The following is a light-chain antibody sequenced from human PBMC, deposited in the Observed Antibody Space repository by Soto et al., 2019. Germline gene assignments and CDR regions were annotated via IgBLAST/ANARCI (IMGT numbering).Light chain of an antibody. CDR3: ATWDDSLNGFYV. J-gene: IGLJ1*01. Sequence: QSVLTQPPSASGTPGQGVTISCSGSTSNIGSNYVYWYQQLPGTAPKLLICRNNQRPSGVPDRFSGSKSGTSASPAISGLRSDGEADYFCATWDDSLNGFYVFGTGTKVTVL. CDR1: TSNIGSNY. CDR2: RNN. V-gene: IGLV1-47*01.